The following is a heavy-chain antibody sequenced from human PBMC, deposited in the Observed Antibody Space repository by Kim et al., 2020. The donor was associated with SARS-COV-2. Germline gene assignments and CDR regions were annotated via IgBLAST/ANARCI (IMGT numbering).Heavy chain of an antibody. Sequence: ASVKVSCKASGYTFTSYAMHWVRQAPGQRLEWMGWINAGNGNTKYSQKFQGRVTITRDTSASTAYMELSSLRSEDTAVYYCARARSMIYYYGMDVWGQGTTVTVSS. CDR2: INAGNGNT. CDR3: ARARSMIYYYGMDV. D-gene: IGHD3-16*01. CDR1: GYTFTSYA. V-gene: IGHV1-3*01. J-gene: IGHJ6*02.